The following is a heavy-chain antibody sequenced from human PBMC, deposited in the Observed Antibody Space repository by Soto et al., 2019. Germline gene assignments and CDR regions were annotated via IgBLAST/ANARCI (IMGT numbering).Heavy chain of an antibody. J-gene: IGHJ4*02. V-gene: IGHV4-59*01. Sequence: SETLSLTCTVSGGSISSYYWSWIRQPPGKGLEWIGYIYYSGSTNYNPSLKSRVTISVDTSKNQFSLKLSSVTAADTAVYYCARGDYYGSGSDYKNRPGKFDYWGQGTLVTVSS. CDR2: IYYSGST. CDR3: ARGDYYGSGSDYKNRPGKFDY. CDR1: GGSISSYY. D-gene: IGHD3-10*01.